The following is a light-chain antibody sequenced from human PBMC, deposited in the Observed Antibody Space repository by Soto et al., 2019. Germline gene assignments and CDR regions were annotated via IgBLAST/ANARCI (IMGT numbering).Light chain of an antibody. CDR1: QSVSSGY. CDR2: GAS. Sequence: EIVLTQSPGTLSLSPGERATLSCRASQSVSSGYLAWYQQKPGQAPRLLMSGASSRATGIPDRFSGSGSGTDFTRTISRLEPEDFAVYYCQQYGSSPPMYTFGQGTKLEIK. V-gene: IGKV3-20*01. CDR3: QQYGSSPPMYT. J-gene: IGKJ2*01.